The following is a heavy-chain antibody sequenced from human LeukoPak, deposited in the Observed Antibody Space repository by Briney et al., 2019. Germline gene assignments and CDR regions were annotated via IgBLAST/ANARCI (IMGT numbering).Heavy chain of an antibody. CDR3: AESMLYPYYFDY. V-gene: IGHV4-34*01. J-gene: IGHJ4*02. Sequence: SETLSLTCAVYSGSFSGYYWSWIRQPPGKGLEWIGKINHSGSTNYNPSLKSRVTISVDTSKNQFSLKLSSVTAADTAVYYCAESMLYPYYFDYWGQGTLVTVSS. CDR2: INHSGST. CDR1: SGSFSGYY. D-gene: IGHD2-8*01.